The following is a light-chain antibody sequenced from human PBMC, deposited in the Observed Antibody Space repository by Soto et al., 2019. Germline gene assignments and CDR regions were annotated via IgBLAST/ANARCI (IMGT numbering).Light chain of an antibody. CDR2: GNS. CDR3: QSYNTGLGGYV. CDR1: SSNIGAGHD. J-gene: IGLJ1*01. Sequence: QSVLTQPPSVSGAPGQRVTISCTGSSSNIGAGHDVHWYQQLPGTAPKLLIYGNSNRPSGVPDRFSGSKSGTSASLAITGFQAEDEDNYYGQSYNTGLGGYVFGAGTKVTVL. V-gene: IGLV1-40*01.